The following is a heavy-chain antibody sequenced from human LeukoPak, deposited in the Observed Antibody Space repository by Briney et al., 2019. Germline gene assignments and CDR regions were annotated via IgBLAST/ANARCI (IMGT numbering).Heavy chain of an antibody. V-gene: IGHV4-39*07. CDR3: ARGQTVAGMIYYYYYYMDV. CDR2: IYYSGST. D-gene: IGHD6-19*01. J-gene: IGHJ6*03. CDR1: GGSISSSSYY. Sequence: PSETLSLTCTVSGGSISSSSYYWGWIRQPPGKGLEWIGSIYYSGSTYYNPSLKSRVTISVDTSKNQFSLKLSSVTAADTAVYYCARGQTVAGMIYYYYYYMDVWGKGTTVTISS.